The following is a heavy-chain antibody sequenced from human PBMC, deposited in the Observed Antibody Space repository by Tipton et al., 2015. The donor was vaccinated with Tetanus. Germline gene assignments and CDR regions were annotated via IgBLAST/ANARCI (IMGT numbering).Heavy chain of an antibody. Sequence: LRLSCTVSGGSISSSSYYWGWIRQPPGKGLEWIGYIYYSGSTNYNPSLKSRVTISVDTSKNQFSLKLSSVTAADTAVYYCASMGSYRPFDIWGQGTMVTVSS. V-gene: IGHV4-61*05. CDR1: GGSISSSSYY. CDR3: ASMGSYRPFDI. J-gene: IGHJ3*02. D-gene: IGHD1-26*01. CDR2: IYYSGST.